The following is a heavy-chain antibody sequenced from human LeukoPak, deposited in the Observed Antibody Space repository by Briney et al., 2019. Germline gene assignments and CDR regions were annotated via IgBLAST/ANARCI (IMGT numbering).Heavy chain of an antibody. CDR3: VSRAGSPWGPFDD. CDR1: GVTFSDYA. J-gene: IGHJ4*02. Sequence: PGGSLRLSCAASGVTFSDYAINWVRQAPRKGLEWVSSISRGGVITYYADSVKGRFTISRDNSNNTLYLHMNSLRAEDTAVYYCVSRAGSPWGPFDDWGQGTLVTVSS. V-gene: IGHV3-23*01. D-gene: IGHD7-27*01. CDR2: ISRGGVIT.